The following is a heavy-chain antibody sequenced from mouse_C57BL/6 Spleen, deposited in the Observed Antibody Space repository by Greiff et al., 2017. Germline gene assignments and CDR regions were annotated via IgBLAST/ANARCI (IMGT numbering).Heavy chain of an antibody. V-gene: IGHV5-4*01. CDR3: ARDRGYYYGSSYEAWFAY. CDR2: ISDGGSYT. J-gene: IGHJ3*01. Sequence: EVHLVESGGGLVKPGGSLKLSCAASGFTFSSYAMSWVRQTPEKRLEWVATISDGGSYTYYPDNVKGRFTISRDNAKNNLYLQMSHLKSEDTAMYDCARDRGYYYGSSYEAWFAYWGQGTLVTVSA. CDR1: GFTFSSYA. D-gene: IGHD1-1*01.